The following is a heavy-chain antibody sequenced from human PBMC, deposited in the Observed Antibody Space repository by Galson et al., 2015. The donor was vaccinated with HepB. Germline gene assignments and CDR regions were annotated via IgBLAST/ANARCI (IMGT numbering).Heavy chain of an antibody. D-gene: IGHD3-10*01. Sequence: QVQLQASGPGLVKPSETLSLTSTVPGGSISSYYWSWIRQPPGKGLEWIGYIFYTGGANYNPPLQSRATMSLDTSRNQFSLKLSSVTAADTAVYYCAGGDRLYCFDYWGQGTLVTVSS. CDR2: IFYTGGA. J-gene: IGHJ4*02. V-gene: IGHV4-59*01. CDR1: GGSISSYY. CDR3: AGGDRLYCFDY.